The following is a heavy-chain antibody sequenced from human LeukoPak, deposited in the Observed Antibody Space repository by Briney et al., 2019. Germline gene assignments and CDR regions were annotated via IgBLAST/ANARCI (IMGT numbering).Heavy chain of an antibody. CDR1: GFTFTSHW. J-gene: IGHJ4*02. Sequence: GGSLRLSCAASGFTFTSHWMHWVRQVPGKGLVWVSRISTDGRITGYADSVKGRFTVSRDNTKNTMYLQMNSLRAEDTAVYYCTRDRAVITLLDYWGQGSLVTVSS. CDR3: TRDRAVITLLDY. V-gene: IGHV3-74*01. D-gene: IGHD1-14*01. CDR2: ISTDGRIT.